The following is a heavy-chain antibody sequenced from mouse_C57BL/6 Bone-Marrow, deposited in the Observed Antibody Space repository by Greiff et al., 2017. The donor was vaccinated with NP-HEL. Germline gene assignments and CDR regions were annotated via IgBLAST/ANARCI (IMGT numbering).Heavy chain of an antibody. D-gene: IGHD3-3*01. CDR1: GYTFPSYG. CDR2: IYPRSGNT. V-gene: IGHV1-81*01. J-gene: IGHJ1*03. CDR3: GGLLTYYWYFDV. Sequence: LVESGAELARPGASVKLSCKASGYTFPSYGISWVKQRTGQGLEWLGEIYPRSGNTYYNEKFKGKATLTADKSSSTAYMELRSLTSEDSAVYFCGGLLTYYWYFDVWGTGTTVTVSS.